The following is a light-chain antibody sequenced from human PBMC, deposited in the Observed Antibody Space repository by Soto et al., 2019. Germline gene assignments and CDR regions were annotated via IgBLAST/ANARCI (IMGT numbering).Light chain of an antibody. Sequence: DIQMTQSPSTLSASVGDRVTITCRASQTISTLLAWYQQRPGKAPNLLIYKASSLASGVPSRFSGSGSGTEFTLTLSSLQPDDFATYFCQQYSTYPWTFGQGTKVEVK. CDR1: QTISTL. V-gene: IGKV1-5*03. CDR3: QQYSTYPWT. J-gene: IGKJ1*01. CDR2: KAS.